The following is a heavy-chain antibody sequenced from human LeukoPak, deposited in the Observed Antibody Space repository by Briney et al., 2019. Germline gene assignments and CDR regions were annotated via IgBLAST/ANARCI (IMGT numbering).Heavy chain of an antibody. CDR1: GFTFNNYA. Sequence: PGGSLRLSCAASGFTFNNYAISWVRQAPGKGLEWVSAVSGSGVNTYYADSVKGRFTISRDNSKNTLYLQMNSLRAEDTAVYYCAKVVGYYDSSGYDYWGQGTLVTVSS. J-gene: IGHJ4*02. D-gene: IGHD3-22*01. V-gene: IGHV3-23*01. CDR3: AKVVGYYDSSGYDY. CDR2: VSGSGVNT.